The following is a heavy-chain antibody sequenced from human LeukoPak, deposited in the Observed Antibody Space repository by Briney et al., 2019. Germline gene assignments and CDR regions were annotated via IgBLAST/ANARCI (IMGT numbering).Heavy chain of an antibody. D-gene: IGHD6-19*01. V-gene: IGHV5-10-1*01. CDR1: GYSFTSYW. CDR3: ARHMKVAGTLDY. CDR2: IDPSDSYT. J-gene: IGHJ4*02. Sequence: GESLKISCKGSGYSFTSYWISLVRQMPGKGLEWMGRIDPSDSYTNYSPSFQGHVTISADKSISTAYLQWSSLKASDTAMYYCARHMKVAGTLDYWGQGTLVTVSS.